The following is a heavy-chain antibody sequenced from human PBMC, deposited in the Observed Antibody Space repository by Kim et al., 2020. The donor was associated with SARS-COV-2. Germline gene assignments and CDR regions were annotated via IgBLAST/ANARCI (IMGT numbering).Heavy chain of an antibody. CDR1: GFSFTNFG. J-gene: IGHJ1*01. CDR3: VTYTCGGDCYRYFQN. CDR2: IRSDGGRT. V-gene: IGHV3-64D*09. Sequence: GGSLRLSCSASGFSFTNFGMHWVRQAPGKGLEYVSAIRSDGGRTYYADSVKGRFTISRDNSKNTLYLQMSSLRAEDTAVYYCVTYTCGGDCYRYFQNWGQGTLVIVSS. D-gene: IGHD2-21*02.